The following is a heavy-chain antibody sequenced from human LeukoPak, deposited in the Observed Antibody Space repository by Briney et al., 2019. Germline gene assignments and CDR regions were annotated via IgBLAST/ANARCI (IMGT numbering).Heavy chain of an antibody. CDR2: INSDGSST. D-gene: IGHD5-12*01. J-gene: IGHJ4*02. CDR3: ARGEDYSGYDN. V-gene: IGHV3-74*01. Sequence: GGSPRLSCAASGFTFSSYWMHWVRQAPGKGLVWVSRINSDGSSTSYADSVKGRFTISRDNAKNTLYLQMNSLRAGDTAVYYCARGEDYSGYDNWGQGTLVTVSS. CDR1: GFTFSSYW.